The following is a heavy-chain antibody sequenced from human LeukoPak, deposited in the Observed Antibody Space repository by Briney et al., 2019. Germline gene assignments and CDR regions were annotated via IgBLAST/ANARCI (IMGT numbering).Heavy chain of an antibody. D-gene: IGHD3-10*01. CDR1: GFTFDDYG. V-gene: IGHV3-20*01. J-gene: IGHJ3*02. CDR2: INWNGGST. Sequence: AGGSLRLSCAASGFTFDDYGMSWVRQAPGEGLEWVSGINWNGGSTGYADSVKGRFTISRDNAKNSLYLQMNSLRAEDTALYHCARANYYYGSGSYYNLDAFDIWGQGTMVTVS. CDR3: ARANYYYGSGSYYNLDAFDI.